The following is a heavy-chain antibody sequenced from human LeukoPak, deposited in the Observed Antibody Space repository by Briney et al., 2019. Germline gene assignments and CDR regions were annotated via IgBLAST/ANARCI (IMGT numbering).Heavy chain of an antibody. Sequence: PSETLSLTCAVSGGSINSSSYYWGWSRQPPGKGPEWIVTIYYSGRTYHNPSLKSRVTISVDPSENQFSLKLSTVTAADTAVFYCAGLPMATGVFDNWGQGTLVTVSS. D-gene: IGHD3-10*01. CDR3: AGLPMATGVFDN. V-gene: IGHV4-39*01. CDR2: IYYSGRT. CDR1: GGSINSSSYY. J-gene: IGHJ4*02.